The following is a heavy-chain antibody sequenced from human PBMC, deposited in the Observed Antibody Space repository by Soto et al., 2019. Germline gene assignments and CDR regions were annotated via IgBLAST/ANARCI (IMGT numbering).Heavy chain of an antibody. CDR2: IGAYNGNT. D-gene: IGHD3-22*01. J-gene: IGHJ4*02. Sequence: ASVKVSCKASGYTFTSYGISWVRQAPGQGLEWMGWIGAYNGNTNYAQKLQGRVTMTTDTSTSTAYMELRSLRSDDTAVYYCARADYYDSSGSHFDYWGQGTLVTVSS. V-gene: IGHV1-18*04. CDR3: ARADYYDSSGSHFDY. CDR1: GYTFTSYG.